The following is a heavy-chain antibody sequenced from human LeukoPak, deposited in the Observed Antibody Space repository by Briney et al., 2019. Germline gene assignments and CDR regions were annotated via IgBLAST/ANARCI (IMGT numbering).Heavy chain of an antibody. CDR1: GDSISGDYY. Sequence: ASETLSLTCTVSGDSISGDYYWAWIRQPPGKGLEWIGSAYHRGGPHYNPSLRSRVTILVDTSENQLSLELSSVTAADTAVYYCARALYYFETSGYTFDYWGQGSLVTVSS. CDR2: AYHRGGP. D-gene: IGHD3-22*01. V-gene: IGHV4-38-2*02. J-gene: IGHJ4*02. CDR3: ARALYYFETSGYTFDY.